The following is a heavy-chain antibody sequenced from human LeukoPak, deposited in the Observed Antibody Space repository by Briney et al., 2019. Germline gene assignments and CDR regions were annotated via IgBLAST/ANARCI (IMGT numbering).Heavy chain of an antibody. CDR2: ISYDGSNK. J-gene: IGHJ3*02. V-gene: IGHV3-30-3*01. CDR3: ARVGGYCSGGSCFEPDAFDI. D-gene: IGHD2-15*01. CDR1: GFTFSSYA. Sequence: GGSLRLSCAASGFTFSSYAMHWVRQAPGKGLEWVAVISYDGSNKYYADSVKGRFTISRDNSKNTLYLQMNSLRAEDTAVYYCARVGGYCSGGSCFEPDAFDIWGQGTMVTASS.